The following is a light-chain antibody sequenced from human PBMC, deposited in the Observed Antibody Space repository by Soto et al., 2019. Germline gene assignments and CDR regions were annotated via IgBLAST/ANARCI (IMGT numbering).Light chain of an antibody. CDR3: QQYGTSPFT. CDR1: QSVSSNY. J-gene: IGKJ3*01. Sequence: EIVLTQSPGTLSLSPGERATLSCRASQSVSSNYLTWYQQKPGQAPRLLIYGASSRATGIPDRFSGSGSGTDFTLTISRLEPEDFAVYYWQQYGTSPFTFGPGTEVDIK. V-gene: IGKV3-20*01. CDR2: GAS.